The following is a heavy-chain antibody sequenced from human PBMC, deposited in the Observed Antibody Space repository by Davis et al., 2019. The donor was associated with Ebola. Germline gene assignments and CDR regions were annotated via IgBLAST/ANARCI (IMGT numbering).Heavy chain of an antibody. V-gene: IGHV1-46*01. CDR1: GYNFAGYC. CDR3: VRDQTEHWNMDF. CDR2: VTPGAGPG. Sequence: ASVKVSCKASGYNFAGYCIHWVRQAPGQGFEWMGIVTPGAGPGRYSQKFQGRVTITSDTATTTVYMEVNNLTSEDTAVYYCVRDQTEHWNMDFWGQGTRVTVSS. J-gene: IGHJ4*02. D-gene: IGHD1/OR15-1a*01.